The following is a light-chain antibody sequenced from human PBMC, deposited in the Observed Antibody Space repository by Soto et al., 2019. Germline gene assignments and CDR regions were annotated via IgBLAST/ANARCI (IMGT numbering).Light chain of an antibody. V-gene: IGLV2-23*02. Sequence: QSALTQPASVSGSPGQSITISCTGTSSDVGSYNFLSWYQQHPGKAPKLMIYEVSKRPSGVSNRFSGSKSGNTASLTISGLQAEDEADYCCCSYGSGNSYVFGTGTKLTVL. CDR3: CSYGSGNSYV. J-gene: IGLJ1*01. CDR2: EVS. CDR1: SSDVGSYNF.